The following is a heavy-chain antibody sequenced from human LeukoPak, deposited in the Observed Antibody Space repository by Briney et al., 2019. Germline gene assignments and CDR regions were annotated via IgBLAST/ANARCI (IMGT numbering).Heavy chain of an antibody. CDR2: MNPNSGNT. Sequence: ASVKVSCKASGYTCTSYDINWVRQATRQGLEWMGWMNPNSGNTGYAQELQDRVTMTRNTAISTAYMELSSLRSEDRAVYYCARGGLYQLLKDYYYIDVWGKGTTVTVSS. J-gene: IGHJ6*03. CDR3: ARGGLYQLLKDYYYIDV. D-gene: IGHD2-2*01. V-gene: IGHV1-8*01. CDR1: GYTCTSYD.